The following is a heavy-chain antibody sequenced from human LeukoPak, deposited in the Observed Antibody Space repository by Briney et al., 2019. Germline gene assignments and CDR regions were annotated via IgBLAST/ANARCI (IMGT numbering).Heavy chain of an antibody. CDR3: VIDDDLVAAGSLDY. V-gene: IGHV1-18*01. D-gene: IGHD5-12*01. CDR1: VYTFSSYV. J-gene: IGHJ4*02. Sequence: ASVKVSCKASVYTFSSYVINWVPQAPGQGLEWMGWISDYNGNTNYAQKLQGRVTMTTDTSTNTAYMELRSLRSDDTAVYYCVIDDDLVAAGSLDYWGQGTLVTVSS. CDR2: ISDYNGNT.